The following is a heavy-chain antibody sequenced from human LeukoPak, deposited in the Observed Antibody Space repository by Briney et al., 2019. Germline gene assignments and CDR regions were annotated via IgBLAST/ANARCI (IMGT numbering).Heavy chain of an antibody. CDR3: ARRYYYDSSGYSLEDY. V-gene: IGHV4-38-2*02. Sequence: SETLSLTCTVSGYSISNDYYWGWIRQPPGKGLEWIGSIYHSGSTYYNPSLKSRVTISVDTSKNQFSLKLSSVTAADTAVYYCARRYYYDSSGYSLEDYWGQGTLVTVSS. D-gene: IGHD3-22*01. CDR1: GYSISNDYY. CDR2: IYHSGST. J-gene: IGHJ4*02.